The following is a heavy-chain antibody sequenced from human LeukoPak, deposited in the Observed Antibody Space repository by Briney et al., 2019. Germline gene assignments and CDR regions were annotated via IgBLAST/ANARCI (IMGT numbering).Heavy chain of an antibody. D-gene: IGHD6-19*01. J-gene: IGHJ6*03. CDR3: ARGRVAGGYYYYYMDV. V-gene: IGHV4-39*07. CDR1: GCSTIGSSYY. CDR2: VDYTGST. Sequence: PSETLSPTCAVSGCSTIGSSYYWGWSRQPPGKGLEWIGSVDYTGSTNSKPSLKCRVTISVDTSKNQFSLKLSSVTAADTAVYYCARGRVAGGYYYYYMDVWGKGTTVTVSS.